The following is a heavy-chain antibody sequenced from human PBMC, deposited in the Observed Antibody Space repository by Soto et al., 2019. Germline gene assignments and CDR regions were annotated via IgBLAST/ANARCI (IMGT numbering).Heavy chain of an antibody. J-gene: IGHJ6*02. Sequence: GGSLRLSCAASGFPFGDFGMHWLRQAPGKGLEWVAVISHDGSDKFYADSVKARFTISRDNSKNTLYLQMSGLRAEDTAVYYCAREYTAWPLAYGLDVWGQGTTVTVSS. CDR3: AREYTAWPLAYGLDV. D-gene: IGHD2-2*02. V-gene: IGHV3-30*03. CDR2: ISHDGSDK. CDR1: GFPFGDFG.